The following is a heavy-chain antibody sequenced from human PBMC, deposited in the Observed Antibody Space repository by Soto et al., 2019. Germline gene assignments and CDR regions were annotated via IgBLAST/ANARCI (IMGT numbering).Heavy chain of an antibody. J-gene: IGHJ3*02. CDR2: ISGSGGST. D-gene: IGHD1-7*01. V-gene: IGHV3-23*01. Sequence: GGSLRLSCAASGFTFSSYAMSWVRQAPGKGLEWVSAISGSGGSTYYADSVKGRFTISRDNSKNTLYLQMNSLRAEDTTVYYCAKLRITGTTLGVPWSHAFDIWGQGTMVTVSS. CDR3: AKLRITGTTLGVPWSHAFDI. CDR1: GFTFSSYA.